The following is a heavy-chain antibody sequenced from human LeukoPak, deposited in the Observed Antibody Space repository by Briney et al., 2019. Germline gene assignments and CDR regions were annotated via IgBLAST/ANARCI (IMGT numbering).Heavy chain of an antibody. CDR1: GGSFSGYY. V-gene: IGHV4-34*01. J-gene: IGHJ4*02. CDR3: ARGTAVAGILLRSPIDY. CDR2: INHSGST. Sequence: LETLSLTCAVYGGSFSGYYWSWIRQPPGKGLEWIGEINHSGSTNYNPSLKSRVTISVDTSKNQFSLKLSSVTAADTAVYYCARGTAVAGILLRSPIDYWGQGTLVTVSS. D-gene: IGHD6-19*01.